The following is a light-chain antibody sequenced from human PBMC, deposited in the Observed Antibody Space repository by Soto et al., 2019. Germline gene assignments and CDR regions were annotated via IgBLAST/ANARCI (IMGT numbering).Light chain of an antibody. CDR1: QDITNY. CDR2: DAS. Sequence: DIQMTQSPSSLSASVGDRVTITCQASQDITNYLNWYQQKPGKAPKLLIYDASTLETGVPSRFSGSGSGTDFAFTISSLQPEDIATYYCVQHYSYPLTFGGGTKVDIK. CDR3: VQHYSYPLT. J-gene: IGKJ4*01. V-gene: IGKV1-33*01.